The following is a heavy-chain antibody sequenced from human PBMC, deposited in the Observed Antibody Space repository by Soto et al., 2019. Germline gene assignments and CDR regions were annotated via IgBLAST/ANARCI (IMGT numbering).Heavy chain of an antibody. D-gene: IGHD6-19*01. CDR2: IIPIFGTA. V-gene: IGHV1-69*13. J-gene: IGHJ4*02. Sequence: SVKVSCKASGGTFSNYAISWVRQAPGQGLEWMGGIIPIFGTANYAQKFQGRVTISADESTSTAYMELSSLRSEDTAVYYCARGPVAGKTDFFDYWGQGTLVTGSS. CDR3: ARGPVAGKTDFFDY. CDR1: GGTFSNYA.